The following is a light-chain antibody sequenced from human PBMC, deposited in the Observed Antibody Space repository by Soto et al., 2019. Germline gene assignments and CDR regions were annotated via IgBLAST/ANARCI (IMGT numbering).Light chain of an antibody. J-gene: IGKJ2*01. CDR2: GAT. CDR1: QRVRSY. Sequence: EIVMTQSPATLSVSPGDRATLSCRASQRVRSYLAWYQQKPGQSPRLLISGATHRATGFPARFSGSGSGTEFTLTISNLQSEDFAVYYVQQYNNWPYTFGQGTKLEIK. V-gene: IGKV3-15*01. CDR3: QQYNNWPYT.